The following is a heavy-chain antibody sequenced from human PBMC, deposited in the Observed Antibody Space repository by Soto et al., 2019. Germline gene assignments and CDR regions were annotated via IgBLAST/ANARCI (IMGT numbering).Heavy chain of an antibody. Sequence: PGGSLRLSCAASGFTFRNYPMNWVRQAPDKGLEWVALISFDGSKRDYADSVKGRFTISRDNSNNTLYVQMTSLRAEDTAVYYCARGLHSLFDYWGQGTLVTVSS. CDR2: ISFDGSKR. CDR3: ARGLHSLFDY. CDR1: GFTFRNYP. J-gene: IGHJ4*02. D-gene: IGHD2-21*01. V-gene: IGHV3-30-3*01.